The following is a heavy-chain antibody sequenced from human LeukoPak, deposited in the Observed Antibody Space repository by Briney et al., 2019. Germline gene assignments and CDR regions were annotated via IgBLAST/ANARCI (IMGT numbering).Heavy chain of an antibody. CDR3: ARVGGYDSGPFDY. CDR1: GFIFSSYW. CDR2: VKQDGSEK. Sequence: GGSLRLSCAASGFIFSSYWMSWVRQAPGKGLEWVANVKQDGSEKYYVDSVKGRFTISRDNAKNSLYLQMNSLRAEDTAVYYCARVGGYDSGPFDYWGQGTLVTVSS. V-gene: IGHV3-7*03. D-gene: IGHD5-12*01. J-gene: IGHJ4*02.